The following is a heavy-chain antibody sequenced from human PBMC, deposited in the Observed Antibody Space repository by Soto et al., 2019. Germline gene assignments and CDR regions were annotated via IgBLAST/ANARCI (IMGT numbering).Heavy chain of an antibody. J-gene: IGHJ4*02. D-gene: IGHD6-19*01. CDR1: GYNFIENA. Sequence: QVQLVQSGADVKKPGASVKVSCKTSGYNFIENAVHWVRQAPGQGLEWMGWINCDNGNTKYSRKMQGRLTISRDKSATTVYMELSALTSEDTAVYFCARDDVGSAWPYWGQVTLVSVSS. CDR2: INCDNGNT. CDR3: ARDDVGSAWPY. V-gene: IGHV1-3*01.